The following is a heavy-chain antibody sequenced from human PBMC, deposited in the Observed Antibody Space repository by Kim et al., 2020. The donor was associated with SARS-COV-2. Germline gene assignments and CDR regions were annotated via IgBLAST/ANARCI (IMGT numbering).Heavy chain of an antibody. CDR1: GYSFTSYW. D-gene: IGHD6-13*01. CDR2: IYPGDSDT. J-gene: IGHJ6*02. V-gene: IGHV5-51*01. CDR3: ASSIAAAGKIYYYYYGMDD. Sequence: GESLKISCKGSGYSFTSYWIGWVRQMPGKGLEWMGIIYPGDSDTRYSPSFQGQVTISADKSISTAYLQWSSLKASDTAMYYCASSIAAAGKIYYYYYGMDDWGQGTTVTVSS.